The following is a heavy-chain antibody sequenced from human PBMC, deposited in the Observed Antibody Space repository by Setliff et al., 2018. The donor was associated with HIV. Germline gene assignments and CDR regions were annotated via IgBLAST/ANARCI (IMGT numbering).Heavy chain of an antibody. CDR1: GGSLSGYY. V-gene: IGHV4-34*01. J-gene: IGHJ4*02. CDR2: IHHSGTT. Sequence: SETLSLTCAVYGGSLSGYYWSWIRQPPGKGLEWIGEIHHSGTTNYNPSLKSRVTIFVDTSKNQLSLKVKSVTAADTAIYYCARICRNFWSGCVADSWGQGTLVTVSS. D-gene: IGHD3-3*01. CDR3: ARICRNFWSGCVADS.